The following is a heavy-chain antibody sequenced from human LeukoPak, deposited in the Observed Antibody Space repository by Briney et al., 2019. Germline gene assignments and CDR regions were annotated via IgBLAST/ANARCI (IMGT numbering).Heavy chain of an antibody. Sequence: SVKVSCKASGGTFSSYAISWVRQAPGQGLEWMGGIIPIFGTANYAQKFQGRVTITADESTSTAYMELSSLRSEDTAVYYCASSDSSGYYYGNWFDPWGQGTLVTVSS. D-gene: IGHD3-22*01. CDR2: IIPIFGTA. V-gene: IGHV1-69*01. J-gene: IGHJ5*02. CDR1: GGTFSSYA. CDR3: ASSDSSGYYYGNWFDP.